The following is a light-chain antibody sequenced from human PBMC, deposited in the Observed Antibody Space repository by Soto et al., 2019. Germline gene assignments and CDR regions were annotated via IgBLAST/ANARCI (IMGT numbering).Light chain of an antibody. V-gene: IGKV3-15*01. J-gene: IGKJ1*01. CDR3: QQYRNWPRT. Sequence: EILLTQSPATLSVSPGDRRTLSCGASQGVDINLAWSQQRPGQAPRLLVYGASTKATDMPGRFSGRGSGTEFTLTINNLQSEDFAVYYCQQYRNWPRTFGQGTKVDIK. CDR2: GAS. CDR1: QGVDIN.